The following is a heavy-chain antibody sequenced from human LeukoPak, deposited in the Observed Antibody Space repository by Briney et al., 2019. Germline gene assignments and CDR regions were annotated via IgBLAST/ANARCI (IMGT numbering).Heavy chain of an antibody. CDR3: ATDYGDYEPIDY. Sequence: PPGGSLRLPCTASGVSLSNYAMHWVRRPPGRGLEWVAVISFDGTNKYYGDSVEGRFSVSRDNSKNTLYLQMNSLRPDDTAMYYCATDYGDYEPIDYWGQGTLVPVSS. J-gene: IGHJ4*02. CDR2: ISFDGTNK. V-gene: IGHV3-30*04. D-gene: IGHD4-17*01. CDR1: GVSLSNYA.